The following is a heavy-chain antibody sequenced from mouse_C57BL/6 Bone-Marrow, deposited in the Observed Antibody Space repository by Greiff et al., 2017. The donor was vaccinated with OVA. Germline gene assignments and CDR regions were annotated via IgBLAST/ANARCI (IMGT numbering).Heavy chain of an antibody. J-gene: IGHJ3*01. D-gene: IGHD1-1*01. CDR2: ISNLAYSI. V-gene: IGHV5-15*01. Sequence: EVKLVESGGGLVQPGGSLKLSCAASGFTFSDYGMAWVRQAPSKGPEWVAFISNLAYSIYYADTVTGRFTISRENAKNTLYLEMSSLRSEDTAMYYCAREGDYYGSSSSFAYWGQGTLVTVSA. CDR3: AREGDYYGSSSSFAY. CDR1: GFTFSDYG.